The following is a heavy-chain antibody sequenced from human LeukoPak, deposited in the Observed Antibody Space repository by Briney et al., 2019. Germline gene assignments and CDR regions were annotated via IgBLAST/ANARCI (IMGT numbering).Heavy chain of an antibody. CDR1: GFTFSTYW. V-gene: IGHV3-49*04. Sequence: PGGSLRLSCAASGFTFSTYWMAWVRQAPGKGLEYIGFIRSKPYGETTEYAASVKGRFTISRDDSKSIAYLQMNSLKTEDTAVYYCSRAFDYYGRFRPLDYWGQGILVTVSS. CDR3: SRAFDYYGRFRPLDY. CDR2: IRSKPYGETT. D-gene: IGHD3-22*01. J-gene: IGHJ4*02.